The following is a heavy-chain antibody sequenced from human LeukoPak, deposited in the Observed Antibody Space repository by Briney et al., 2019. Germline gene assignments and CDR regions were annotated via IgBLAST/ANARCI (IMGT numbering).Heavy chain of an antibody. V-gene: IGHV5-51*01. CDR2: IYPDDSDT. J-gene: IGHJ5*02. Sequence: GESLKISCKHSEYSFPNYCIGWVRQMPGKGLEWMGIIYPDDSDTRYSPSFQGQVTISADKSISTAYLQWSSLKAADTAVYYCARDSSSWHNWFDPWGQGTLVTVSS. D-gene: IGHD6-13*01. CDR3: ARDSSSWHNWFDP. CDR1: EYSFPNYC.